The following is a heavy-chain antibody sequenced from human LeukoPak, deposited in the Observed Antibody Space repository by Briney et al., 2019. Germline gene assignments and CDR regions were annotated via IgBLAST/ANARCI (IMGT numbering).Heavy chain of an antibody. D-gene: IGHD3-22*01. CDR3: AKDSPLDYDSSGYYVFDY. Sequence: GGSLRLSCAASGFTFSSYAMSWVRQAPGKGLEWVSAISGSGGSTYYADSVKGRFTISRDNSKNTLYLQMNSLRAEDTAVYYCAKDSPLDYDSSGYYVFDYWGQGTLVTVSS. J-gene: IGHJ4*02. CDR1: GFTFSSYA. V-gene: IGHV3-23*01. CDR2: ISGSGGST.